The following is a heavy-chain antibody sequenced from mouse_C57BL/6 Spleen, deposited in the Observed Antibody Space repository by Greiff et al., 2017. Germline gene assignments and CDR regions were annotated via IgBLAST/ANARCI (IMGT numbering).Heavy chain of an antibody. V-gene: IGHV1-26*01. CDR1: GYTFTDYY. D-gene: IGHD2-1*01. CDR3: APLYYGNHYYAMDY. CDR2: INPNNGGT. Sequence: EVQLQQSGPELVKPGASVKISCKASGYTFTDYYMNWVKQSHGKSLEWIGDINPNNGGTSYNQKFKGKATLTVDKSSSTAYMELRSLTSEDSAVYYCAPLYYGNHYYAMDYWGQGTSVTVSS. J-gene: IGHJ4*01.